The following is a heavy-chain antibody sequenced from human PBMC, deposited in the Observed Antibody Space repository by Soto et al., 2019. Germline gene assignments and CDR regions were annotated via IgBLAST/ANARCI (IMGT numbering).Heavy chain of an antibody. Sequence: QVQLVQSGAEVQRPGASVKVSCSASGYAFGDYDSSWVRQAPGQGLEWMGWMNPNSDNTGNAQKFTGRVSMTRDMSISTSYMELSRLRPEDSAIYCGARMATYGSLSWLDPWGEGALVTVSS. CDR3: ARMATYGSLSWLDP. V-gene: IGHV1-8*01. CDR2: MNPNSDNT. J-gene: IGHJ5*02. D-gene: IGHD3-10*01. CDR1: GYAFGDYD.